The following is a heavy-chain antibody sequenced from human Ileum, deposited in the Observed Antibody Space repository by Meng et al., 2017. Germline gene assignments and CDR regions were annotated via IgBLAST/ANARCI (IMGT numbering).Heavy chain of an antibody. CDR1: GYTFTRYA. D-gene: IGHD3-9*01. CDR3: ARGHQNYDILTGSY. V-gene: IGHV1-3*04. Sequence: QVQLVQSWAAVKKPGASVKVSCKASGYTFTRYAMHWVRQAPGQRLEWMGWINTGNGDAKYSQRFQGRVTITRDTSASTVYMELSSLRSEDTTVYYCARGHQNYDILTGSYWGQGTLVTVSS. J-gene: IGHJ4*02. CDR2: INTGNGDA.